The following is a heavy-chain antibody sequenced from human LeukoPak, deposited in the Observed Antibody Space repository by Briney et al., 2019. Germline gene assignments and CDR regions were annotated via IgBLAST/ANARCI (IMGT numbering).Heavy chain of an antibody. V-gene: IGHV1-2*02. CDR1: GYTFTGYY. Sequence: GASVKVSCKASGYTFTGYYMHWVRQAPGQGLEWMGWINPNSGGTNYAQKFQGRVTMTRDTSISTAYMELSRLRSDDTAVYYCARDRSAFRGVIANNWFDPWGQGTLVTVSS. CDR2: INPNSGGT. J-gene: IGHJ5*02. CDR3: ARDRSAFRGVIANNWFDP. D-gene: IGHD3-16*02.